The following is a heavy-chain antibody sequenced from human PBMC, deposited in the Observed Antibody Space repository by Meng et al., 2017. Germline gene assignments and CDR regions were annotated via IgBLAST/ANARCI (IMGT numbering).Heavy chain of an antibody. V-gene: IGHV4-31*03. D-gene: IGHD3-10*01. Sequence: LRLSCTVSGGSISSGGYYWIWIRQHPGKGLEWFGYIYYSGSTYYNPSLKSRVTISVDTSKNQFTLKLSSVTVADTAVYYCARGSMVRGVIPLYWGQGTLVTVSS. CDR2: IYYSGST. CDR3: ARGSMVRGVIPLY. J-gene: IGHJ4*02. CDR1: GGSISSGGYY.